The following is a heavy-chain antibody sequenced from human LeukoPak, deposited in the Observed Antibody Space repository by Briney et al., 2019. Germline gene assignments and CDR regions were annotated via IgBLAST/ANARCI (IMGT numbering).Heavy chain of an antibody. CDR2: ISGSGGST. CDR1: GFTFSSYA. D-gene: IGHD6-13*01. J-gene: IGHJ5*02. Sequence: PGGSLRLSCAASGFTFSSYAMSWVRQAPGKGLEGVSAISGSGGSTYYADSVKGRFTISRDNSKNTLYLQMNSLRAEDTAVYYCAKDPSSSWYPGDWFDPWGQGTLVTVSS. V-gene: IGHV3-23*01. CDR3: AKDPSSSWYPGDWFDP.